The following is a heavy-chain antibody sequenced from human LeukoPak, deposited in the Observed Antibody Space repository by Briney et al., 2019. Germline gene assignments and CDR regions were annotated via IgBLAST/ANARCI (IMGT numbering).Heavy chain of an antibody. V-gene: IGHV3-49*02. Sequence: SWVRQPPGKGLEWVGFIRSKAYGGTTKNAASVKGRFTTSRDDSRSIAYLQMNSLKTEDTAVYYCTRRYNYDSSGYYYVRDAFDIWGQGTMVTVSS. D-gene: IGHD3-22*01. CDR3: TRRYNYDSSGYYYVRDAFDI. J-gene: IGHJ3*02. CDR2: IRSKAYGGTT.